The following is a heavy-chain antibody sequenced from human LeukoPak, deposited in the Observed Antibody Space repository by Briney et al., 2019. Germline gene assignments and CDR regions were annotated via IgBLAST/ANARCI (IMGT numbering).Heavy chain of an antibody. D-gene: IGHD3-10*01. Sequence: GSLRLSCAASGFTFSDYYMSWVRQAPGKGLEWVSAISGSGGSTYYADSVKGRFTISRDNSKNTLYLQMNSLRAEDTAVYYCAKPLWFGELLRLSLFDYWGQGTLVTVSS. J-gene: IGHJ4*02. CDR1: GFTFSDYY. V-gene: IGHV3-23*01. CDR2: ISGSGGST. CDR3: AKPLWFGELLRLSLFDY.